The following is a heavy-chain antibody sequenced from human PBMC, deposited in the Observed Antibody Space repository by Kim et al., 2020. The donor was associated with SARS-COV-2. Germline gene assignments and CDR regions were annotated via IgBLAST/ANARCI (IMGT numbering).Heavy chain of an antibody. D-gene: IGHD2-15*01. J-gene: IGHJ3*01. V-gene: IGHV3-9*01. Sequence: SLRLSCAASGFNFNDYAMHWVRQAPGKGLEWVSGISWNSGTRGYADSVKGRFTVSRDNAKNSLFLEMNSLRPEDTALYYCAKGNPSILNAFDVWGQGTMVIVSS. CDR1: GFNFNDYA. CDR2: ISWNSGTR. CDR3: AKGNPSILNAFDV.